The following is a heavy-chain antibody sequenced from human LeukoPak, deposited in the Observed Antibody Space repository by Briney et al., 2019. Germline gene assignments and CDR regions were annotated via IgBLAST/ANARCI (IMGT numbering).Heavy chain of an antibody. J-gene: IGHJ4*02. CDR3: ARNENSGWGYFDY. CDR2: VSGSGDRT. CDR1: GFTFSNYA. V-gene: IGHV3-23*01. D-gene: IGHD5-12*01. Sequence: GGSLRLSCAASGFTFSNYAMSWVRQAPGKGLEWISAVSGSGDRTYYVGSVKGRFTISRDNSKDTLYLQMNSLRAEDTAVYYCARNENSGWGYFDYWGQGTLVTVSS.